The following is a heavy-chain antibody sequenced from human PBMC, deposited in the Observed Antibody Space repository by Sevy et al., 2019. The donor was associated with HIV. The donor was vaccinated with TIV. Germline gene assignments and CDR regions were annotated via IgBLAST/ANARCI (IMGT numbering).Heavy chain of an antibody. J-gene: IGHJ6*02. D-gene: IGHD2-15*01. CDR2: IKQDGSEK. CDR1: GFTFSSYW. V-gene: IGHV3-7*01. CDR3: ARGVVVVVAARLYYYGMDV. Sequence: GGPLRLSCAASGFTFSSYWMSWVRQAPGKGLEWVANIKQDGSEKYYVDSVKGRFTISRDNAKNSLYLQMNSLRAEDTAVYYCARGVVVVVAARLYYYGMDVWGQGTTVTVSS.